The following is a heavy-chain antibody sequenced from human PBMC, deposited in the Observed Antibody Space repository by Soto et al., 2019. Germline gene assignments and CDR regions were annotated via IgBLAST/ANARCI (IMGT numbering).Heavy chain of an antibody. D-gene: IGHD2-21*02. CDR3: ARRGHVVVVTAALDY. V-gene: IGHV1-46*01. J-gene: IGHJ4*02. CDR2: VNPSGGHT. CDR1: GDTFTDYY. Sequence: QVQLMQSGAEVKKPGASVKVSCKASGDTFTDYYIDWVRQAPGQVLEWMGTVNPSGGHTTYAQHFLGRVTMTSDTSASTIYMALISLTYEDTVVYYCARRGHVVVVTAALDYWGQGTLVTVSS.